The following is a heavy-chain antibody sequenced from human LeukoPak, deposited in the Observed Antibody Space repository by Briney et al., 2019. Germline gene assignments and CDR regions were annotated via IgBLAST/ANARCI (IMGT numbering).Heavy chain of an antibody. V-gene: IGHV4-34*01. D-gene: IGHD4-17*01. J-gene: IGHJ6*02. Sequence: SETLSLTCAVYGGSFSGYYWSWIRQPPGKGLEWIGEINHSGSTNYNPSLKSRVTISVDTSKNQFSLKLSSVTAADTAVYYCASLYGDYYYYGMDVWGQGTTVTVSS. CDR1: GGSFSGYY. CDR2: INHSGST. CDR3: ASLYGDYYYYGMDV.